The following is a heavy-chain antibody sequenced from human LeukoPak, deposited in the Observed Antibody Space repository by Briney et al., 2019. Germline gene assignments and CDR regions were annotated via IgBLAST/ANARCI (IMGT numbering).Heavy chain of an antibody. V-gene: IGHV3-74*01. CDR1: GFTFSSYW. CDR3: VRADSGSHWPDY. Sequence: GGSLRLSCAASGFTFSSYWMHWVRQAPGKGLVWVSRINSDGSSTSYADSVKGRFTISRDNAKNTLYLQMNSLRAEDTAVYYCVRADSGSHWPDYWGQGTLVTVSS. D-gene: IGHD1-26*01. J-gene: IGHJ4*02. CDR2: INSDGSST.